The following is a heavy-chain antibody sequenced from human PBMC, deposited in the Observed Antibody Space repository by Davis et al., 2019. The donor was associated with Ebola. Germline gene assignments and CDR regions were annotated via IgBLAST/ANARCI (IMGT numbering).Heavy chain of an antibody. CDR1: RYTLTSHA. Sequence: SSVPVPRQAVRYTLTSHARTWLRQAPGQRLEWMGGIIPVFRPSNYAQKFQGRVTITADESTRTAYMELNGLSSEDTAVYCWAHLGPQRDCSGSGCHGSLDYWGQGTLVTVSS. V-gene: IGHV1-69*13. CDR2: IIPVFRPS. D-gene: IGHD2-15*01. J-gene: IGHJ4*01. CDR3: AHLGPQRDCSGSGCHGSLDY.